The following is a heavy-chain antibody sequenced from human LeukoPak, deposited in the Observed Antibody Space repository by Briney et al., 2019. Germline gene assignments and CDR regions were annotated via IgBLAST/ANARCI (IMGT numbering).Heavy chain of an antibody. CDR1: GYTFTSYY. J-gene: IGHJ4*02. Sequence: GASVKVSCKASGYTFTSYYMHWVRQAPGQGLEWMGIINPSGGSTSYAQKFQGRVTMTRDMSTSTVYMELSRLRSDDTAVYYCARDLSPPRATLSYWGQGTLVTVSS. CDR3: ARDLSPPRATLSY. D-gene: IGHD1-26*01. V-gene: IGHV1-46*01. CDR2: INPSGGST.